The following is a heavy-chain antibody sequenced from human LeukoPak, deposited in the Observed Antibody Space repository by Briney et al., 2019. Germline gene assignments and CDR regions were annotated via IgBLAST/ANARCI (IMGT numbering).Heavy chain of an antibody. J-gene: IGHJ6*02. CDR3: ARDPAGTSFWYYYYGMDV. CDR2: INAGNGNT. Sequence: ASVKVTCKASGYTFTSYAMHWVRQAPGQRLEWMGWINAGNGNTKYSQKFQGRVTITRDTSASTAYMELSSLRSEDTAVYYCARDPAGTSFWYYYYGMDVWGQGTTVTVSS. CDR1: GYTFTSYA. V-gene: IGHV1-3*01. D-gene: IGHD6-13*01.